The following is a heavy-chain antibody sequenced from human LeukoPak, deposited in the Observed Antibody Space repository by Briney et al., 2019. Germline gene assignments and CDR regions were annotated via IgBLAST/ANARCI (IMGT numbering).Heavy chain of an antibody. CDR2: IIPFFKTT. CDR3: ARGGFYYDSSGYYL. CDR1: GGTFSSYG. V-gene: IGHV1-69*13. Sequence: ASVKVSCKASGGTFSSYGISWVRQAPGQGFECMGGIIPFFKTTNFAQRFQGRVTFTADESTSTTYMELSSLRSEDTAVYYCARGGFYYDSSGYYLWGQGTLVTVSS. J-gene: IGHJ5*02. D-gene: IGHD3-22*01.